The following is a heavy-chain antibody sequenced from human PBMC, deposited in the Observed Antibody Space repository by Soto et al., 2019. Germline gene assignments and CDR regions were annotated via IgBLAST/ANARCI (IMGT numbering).Heavy chain of an antibody. V-gene: IGHV1-46*01. CDR1: GYTFTSYY. Sequence: ASVKVSCKASGYTFTSYYMHWVRQAPGQGLEWMGIINPSGGSTSYAQKFQGRVTMTRDTSTGTVYMELSSLRSEDTAVYYCARDSWRGYYYGSGPQPSLLGYWGQGTLVTVSS. CDR2: INPSGGST. D-gene: IGHD3-10*01. J-gene: IGHJ4*02. CDR3: ARDSWRGYYYGSGPQPSLLGY.